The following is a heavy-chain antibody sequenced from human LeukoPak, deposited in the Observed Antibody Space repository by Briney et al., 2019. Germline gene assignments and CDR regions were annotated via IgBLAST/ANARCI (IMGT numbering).Heavy chain of an antibody. CDR2: INPNSGGT. Sequence: ASVKVSCKASGYTFTGYYMHWVRQAPGQGLEWMGRINPNSGGTNYAQKFQGRVTMTRDTSISTAYMELSRLRSEDTAVYYCASITNFYDFWSGYYWGQGTLVTVSS. CDR3: ASITNFYDFWSGYY. J-gene: IGHJ4*02. CDR1: GYTFTGYY. D-gene: IGHD3-3*01. V-gene: IGHV1-2*06.